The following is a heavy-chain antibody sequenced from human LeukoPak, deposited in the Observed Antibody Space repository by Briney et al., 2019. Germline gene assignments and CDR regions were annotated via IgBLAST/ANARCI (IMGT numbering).Heavy chain of an antibody. Sequence: GASVKVSCKASGYSFAAYHIHWVRQAPGQGLEWMGWINPVTGGADYAQKFQDRVTMTRDTSISTAYLELSSLRSDDTALFYCARSYFDVVASVPYSNNFDKWGQGTRVTVSS. V-gene: IGHV1-2*02. CDR3: ARSYFDVVASVPYSNNFDK. J-gene: IGHJ4*02. CDR2: INPVTGGA. CDR1: GYSFAAYH. D-gene: IGHD2-21*01.